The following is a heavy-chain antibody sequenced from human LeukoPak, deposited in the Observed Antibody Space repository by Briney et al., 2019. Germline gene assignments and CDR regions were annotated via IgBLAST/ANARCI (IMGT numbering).Heavy chain of an antibody. CDR3: AKDRSSSWYGQFDP. Sequence: PSETLSLTCAVYGGSFSGYYWSWIRQAPGKGLEWVSAISGSGDSTYYADSVKGRFSISRDNSKNALYLQINSLRAEDTAVYYCAKDRSSSWYGQFDPWGQGTLVTVSS. CDR2: ISGSGDST. CDR1: GGSFSGYY. J-gene: IGHJ5*02. V-gene: IGHV3-23*01. D-gene: IGHD2-2*01.